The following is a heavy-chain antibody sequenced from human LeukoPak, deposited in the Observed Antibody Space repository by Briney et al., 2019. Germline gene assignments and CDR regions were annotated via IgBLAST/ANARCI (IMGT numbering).Heavy chain of an antibody. D-gene: IGHD5-24*01. CDR1: GVSISYYY. CDR2: IYYSGGT. Sequence: SETLSLTCTVSGVSISYYYWSWIRQPPGKGLEWIGYIYYSGGTNYNPSLKSRVTISVDTSENQFSLKLSSVTATDTAVYYCARRSGRGGYNDYFDYWGQGTLVTVSS. J-gene: IGHJ4*02. V-gene: IGHV4-59*08. CDR3: ARRSGRGGYNDYFDY.